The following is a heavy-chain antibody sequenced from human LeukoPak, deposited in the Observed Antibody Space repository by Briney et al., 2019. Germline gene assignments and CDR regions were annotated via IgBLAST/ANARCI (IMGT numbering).Heavy chain of an antibody. CDR3: ARHYYDSIGYLYYFDY. V-gene: IGHV3-53*01. J-gene: IGHJ4*02. D-gene: IGHD3-22*01. Sequence: GGSLRLSCAASGFTVSSNYMSWVRQAPGKGLEWVSVIYSGGGIYYADSVTGRFTISRDSSKNTLYLQMSSLRADDTAVYYCARHYYDSIGYLYYFDYWGQGTLVTVSS. CDR1: GFTVSSNY. CDR2: IYSGGGI.